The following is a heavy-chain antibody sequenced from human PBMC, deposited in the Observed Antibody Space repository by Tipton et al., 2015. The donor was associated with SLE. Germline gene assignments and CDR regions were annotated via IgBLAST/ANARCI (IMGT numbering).Heavy chain of an antibody. V-gene: IGHV4-39*07. CDR2: LYYSGNT. CDR1: GGSIRSSRYF. Sequence: TLSLTCTVSGGSIRSSRYFWVWIRQPPGKGLEWIGVLYYSGNTYYNPSLKSPVTLSIDTSKNQFSLKMRSVTAADTAVYFCARGYCSDGVCYGFGFFDYWVQGTLVTVSS. J-gene: IGHJ4*02. CDR3: ARGYCSDGVCYGFGFFDY. D-gene: IGHD2-8*01.